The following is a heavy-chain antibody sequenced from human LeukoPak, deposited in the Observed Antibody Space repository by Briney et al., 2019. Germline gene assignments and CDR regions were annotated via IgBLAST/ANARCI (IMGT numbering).Heavy chain of an antibody. V-gene: IGHV1-69*05. D-gene: IGHD3-10*01. J-gene: IGHJ6*02. CDR3: ARDAGLLWFGELLYYGMDV. Sequence: SVKVSCKASGGTFSSYAISWVRQAPGQGLEWMGGIIPIFGTANYAQKFQGRVTMTRDTSTSTVYMELSSLRSEDTAVYYCARDAGLLWFGELLYYGMDVWGQGTTVTVSS. CDR2: IIPIFGTA. CDR1: GGTFSSYA.